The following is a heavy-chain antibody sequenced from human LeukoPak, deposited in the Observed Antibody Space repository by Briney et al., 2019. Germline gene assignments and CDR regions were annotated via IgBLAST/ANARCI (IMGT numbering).Heavy chain of an antibody. CDR3: ARDVMSGYQLPYGMDV. V-gene: IGHV1-2*02. CDR2: INPNSGGT. CDR1: GYTFTGYY. J-gene: IGHJ6*02. D-gene: IGHD2-2*01. Sequence: ASVRVSCKASGYTFTGYYMHWVRQAPGQGLEWMGWINPNSGGTNYAQKFQGRVTMTRDTSISTAYMELSRLRSDDTAVYYCARDVMSGYQLPYGMDVWGQGTTVTVSS.